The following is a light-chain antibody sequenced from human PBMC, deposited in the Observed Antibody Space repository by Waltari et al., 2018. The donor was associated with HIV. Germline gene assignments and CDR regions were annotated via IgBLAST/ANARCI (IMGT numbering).Light chain of an antibody. J-gene: IGLJ1*01. CDR1: SSDVGSYNL. CDR3: CSYAGSSTCYV. CDR2: EVS. Sequence: QSALTQPASVSGSPGQSITISCTGTSSDVGSYNLVSWYQQHPGKAPKLIIYEVSKRPLGGSNLFSCSESGNTASLTITGLQDEDEADYYCCSYAGSSTCYVFGTGTKVTVL. V-gene: IGLV2-23*02.